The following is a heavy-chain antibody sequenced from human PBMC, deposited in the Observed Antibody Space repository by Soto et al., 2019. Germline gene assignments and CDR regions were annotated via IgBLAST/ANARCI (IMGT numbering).Heavy chain of an antibody. V-gene: IGHV1-69*13. J-gene: IGHJ6*02. CDR2: IIPIFGTA. CDR1: GGTFSSYA. Sequence: SVKVSCKASGGTFSSYAISWVRQAPGQGLEWMGGIIPIFGTANYAQKFQGRVTITADESTSTAYMELSSLRSEDTAVYYCARDPRIAAIGGWYYGMDVWGQGTTVTGSS. CDR3: ARDPRIAAIGGWYYGMDV. D-gene: IGHD6-13*01.